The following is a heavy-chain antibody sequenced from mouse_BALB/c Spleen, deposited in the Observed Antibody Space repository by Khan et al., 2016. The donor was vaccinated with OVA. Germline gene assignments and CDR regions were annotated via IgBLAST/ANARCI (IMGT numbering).Heavy chain of an antibody. J-gene: IGHJ4*01. CDR3: ARTHYFSYVLDN. CDR1: GHTFTKYG. Sequence: QVQLQQSGPELMKPGETVKLSCKASGHTFTKYGMNWVKQASGKGLKWMGWINTYTGQPTYADDFNGRFAFSLDTSSSTAYLQINNLKNEDTATYYCARTHYFSYVLDNWGQGTSVTVSS. CDR2: INTYTGQP. D-gene: IGHD1-1*01. V-gene: IGHV9-3-1*01.